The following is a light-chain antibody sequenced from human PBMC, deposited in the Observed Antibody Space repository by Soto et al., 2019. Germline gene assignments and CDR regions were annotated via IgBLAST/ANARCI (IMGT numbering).Light chain of an antibody. CDR2: ASS. CDR1: QPIGIY. V-gene: IGKV1-39*01. J-gene: IGKJ5*01. Sequence: DIQMTQSPSSLSSSVGDRVTISCRASQPIGIYINWYQQKPGQAPKLLIYASSNLHGGVPSRFSGPGSGPDCQLTICSLQRDDVATYSCQHSHTSAYTFGQGTRLEI. CDR3: QHSHTSAYT.